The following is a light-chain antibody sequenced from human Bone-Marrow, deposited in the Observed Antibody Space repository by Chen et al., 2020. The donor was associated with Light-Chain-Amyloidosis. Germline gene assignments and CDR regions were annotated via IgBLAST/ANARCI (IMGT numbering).Light chain of an antibody. Sequence: EIVLTQSPGTLSLSPGEGANRSCRASQTISCNYLTWYQHKFGQAPRLLVYGSSSRATGIPDRFTGSASGTDFTLTINRLEPDDFAMYYCQQYGTSPLTFGGGTKVEIK. J-gene: IGKJ4*01. CDR1: QTISCNY. CDR2: GSS. CDR3: QQYGTSPLT. V-gene: IGKV3-20*01.